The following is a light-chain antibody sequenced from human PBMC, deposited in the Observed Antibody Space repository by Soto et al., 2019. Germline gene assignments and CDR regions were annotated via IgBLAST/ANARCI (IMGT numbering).Light chain of an antibody. CDR2: GDT. Sequence: VLTQPPSVSGAPGQRVTISCTGSSSNIGAGYDVHWYQQLPGTAPKLLISGDTNRPSGVPDRFSGSKSGTSASLAITGLRAEDEADSYCQSFDSSLSGWLFGGGTKLTVL. J-gene: IGLJ3*02. V-gene: IGLV1-40*01. CDR3: QSFDSSLSGWL. CDR1: SSNIGAGYD.